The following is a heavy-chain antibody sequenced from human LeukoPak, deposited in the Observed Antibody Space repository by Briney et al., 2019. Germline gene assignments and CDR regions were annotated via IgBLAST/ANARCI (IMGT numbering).Heavy chain of an antibody. CDR2: VSNSGGST. Sequence: PGGSLRLSCAASGFTFSSSAMTWVRQAPGKGLEWVSAVSNSGGSTYYADSVKGRFTIFRDNSKNTLHLQMNSLRAEDTAVYYCAKGGLSYFAYWGQGTLVTVSA. CDR1: GFTFSSSA. CDR3: AKGGLSYFAY. J-gene: IGHJ4*02. V-gene: IGHV3-23*01.